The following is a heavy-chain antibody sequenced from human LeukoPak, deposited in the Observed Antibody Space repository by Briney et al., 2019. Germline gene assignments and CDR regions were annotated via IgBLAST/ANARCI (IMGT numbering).Heavy chain of an antibody. J-gene: IGHJ4*02. V-gene: IGHV3-7*01. Sequence: GGSLLLSCAASGFTFSSYWMSWVRPAPGKGLEWVANIKQDGSEKYYVDSVKGRFTISRDNAKNSLYLQMNSLRAEDTAVYYCASDGSQIVGATNSYWGQGTLVTVSS. D-gene: IGHD1-26*01. CDR1: GFTFSSYW. CDR2: IKQDGSEK. CDR3: ASDGSQIVGATNSY.